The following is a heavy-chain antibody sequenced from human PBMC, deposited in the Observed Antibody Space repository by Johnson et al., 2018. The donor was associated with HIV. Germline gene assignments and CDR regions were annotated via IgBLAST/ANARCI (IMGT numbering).Heavy chain of an antibody. J-gene: IGHJ3*02. V-gene: IGHV3-66*01. D-gene: IGHD6-19*01. CDR1: GLTVSNNY. CDR3: ARDGVYSSPWDAFDI. CDR2: INSGGGT. Sequence: VQLVESGGGLVQPGGSLRLSCAASGLTVSNNYMTWVRQGPGKGLEWVSVINSGGGTYYADSVTGRFTISRDNSKNTLYLQMNNLRVEDTAMYYCARDGVYSSPWDAFDIWGQGTMVTVSS.